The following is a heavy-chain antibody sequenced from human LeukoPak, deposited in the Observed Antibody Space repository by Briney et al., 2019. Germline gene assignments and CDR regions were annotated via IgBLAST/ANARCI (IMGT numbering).Heavy chain of an antibody. Sequence: SQTLSLTCAVSGGSISSGGYSWSWIRQPLGKGLEWIGYIYHSGSTYYNPSLKSRVTISVDRSKNQFSLKLSSVTAADTAVYYCARGRGYCSSTSCYTGPYYYYYYGMDVWGQGTTVTVSS. CDR1: GGSISSGGYS. D-gene: IGHD2-2*02. V-gene: IGHV4-30-2*01. CDR2: IYHSGST. CDR3: ARGRGYCSSTSCYTGPYYYYYYGMDV. J-gene: IGHJ6*02.